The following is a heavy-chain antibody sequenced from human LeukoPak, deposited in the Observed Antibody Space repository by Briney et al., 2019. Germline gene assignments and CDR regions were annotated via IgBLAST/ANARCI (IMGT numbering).Heavy chain of an antibody. J-gene: IGHJ4*02. Sequence: GASVKVSCKASGYTFTSYAMHWVRQAPGQGLERIGWINAGNGNTKYSQKFQGRVTITRDTSASTAYMELSNLRSEDTAVYYCARGFYYGDRNYYFDYWGQGTLVTVSS. CDR1: GYTFTSYA. D-gene: IGHD4-17*01. CDR2: INAGNGNT. CDR3: ARGFYYGDRNYYFDY. V-gene: IGHV1-3*01.